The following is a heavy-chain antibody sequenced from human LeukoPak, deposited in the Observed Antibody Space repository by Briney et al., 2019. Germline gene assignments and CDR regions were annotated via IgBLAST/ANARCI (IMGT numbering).Heavy chain of an antibody. CDR2: IIPIFGTA. J-gene: IGHJ5*02. D-gene: IGHD2-2*01. CDR3: ARGSDIVVVPAAMDYNWFDP. Sequence: SVKVSCKASGGTLSSYAISWVRQAPGQGLEWMGGIIPIFGTANYAQKFQGRVTITADESTSTAYMELSSLRSEDTAVYYCARGSDIVVVPAAMDYNWFDPWGQGTLVTVSS. V-gene: IGHV1-69*13. CDR1: GGTLSSYA.